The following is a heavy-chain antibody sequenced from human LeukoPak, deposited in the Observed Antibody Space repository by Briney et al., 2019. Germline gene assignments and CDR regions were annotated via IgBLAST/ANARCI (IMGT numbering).Heavy chain of an antibody. V-gene: IGHV3-23*01. Sequence: GGSLRLSCAASGFTFSSYAMSWVRQAPGKGLEWVSAISGSGGSTYYADSVKGRFTISRDSSKNMLYLQMNSLRAEDTAVYYCAKALYYYGSGSYNYFDYWGQGTLVTVSS. CDR3: AKALYYYGSGSYNYFDY. J-gene: IGHJ4*02. D-gene: IGHD3-10*01. CDR2: ISGSGGST. CDR1: GFTFSSYA.